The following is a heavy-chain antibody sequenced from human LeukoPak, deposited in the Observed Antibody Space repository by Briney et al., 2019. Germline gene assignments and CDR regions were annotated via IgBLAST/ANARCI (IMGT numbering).Heavy chain of an antibody. CDR1: GSSISGGTYY. V-gene: IGHV4-39*01. CDR3: ARRGGSGRAFDY. Sequence: PSETLSLTCSVSGSSISGGTYYWGWIRQPPGKGLEWIGSIYYTGSTYDNPSLKSRVTISVDTSKNQFSLKLSSVTAADTAVYYCARRGGSGRAFDYWGQGTLVTVSS. D-gene: IGHD1-26*01. CDR2: IYYTGST. J-gene: IGHJ4*02.